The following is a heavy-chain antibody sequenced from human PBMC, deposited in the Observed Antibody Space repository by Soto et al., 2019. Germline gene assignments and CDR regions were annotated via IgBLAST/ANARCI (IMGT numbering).Heavy chain of an antibody. CDR1: GGSISSGGYY. CDR3: ARDSYGDYFFDY. CDR2: IYYSGST. D-gene: IGHD4-17*01. V-gene: IGHV4-31*03. J-gene: IGHJ4*02. Sequence: SETLSLTCTVSGGSISSGGYYWSWIRQHPGKGLEWIGYIYYSGSTYYNPSLKSRVTISVDTSKNQFSLKLSSVTAADTAVYYCARDSYGDYFFDYWGQGTLVTVSS.